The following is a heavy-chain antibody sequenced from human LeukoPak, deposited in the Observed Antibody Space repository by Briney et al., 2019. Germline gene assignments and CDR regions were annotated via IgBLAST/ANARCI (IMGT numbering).Heavy chain of an antibody. D-gene: IGHD6-19*01. Sequence: PGGSLRLSCAASGFTVSSKYMSWVRQAPGKGLEWVSVIYSGGSTYYADSVKGRFTISRDNSKNTLYLQMNSLRAEDTAVYYCARGRDSGGNEGFDYWGQGTLVTVSS. J-gene: IGHJ4*02. V-gene: IGHV3-53*01. CDR2: IYSGGST. CDR1: GFTVSSKY. CDR3: ARGRDSGGNEGFDY.